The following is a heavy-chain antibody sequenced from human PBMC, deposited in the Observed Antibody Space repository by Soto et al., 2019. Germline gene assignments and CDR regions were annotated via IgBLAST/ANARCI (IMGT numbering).Heavy chain of an antibody. V-gene: IGHV1-18*01. CDR1: GYTFTSYG. CDR3: ARIWPKIAVAGNWFDP. J-gene: IGHJ5*02. Sequence: QVQLVQSGAEVKKPGASVKVSCKASGYTFTSYGISWVRQAPGQGLEGMGWISAYTGNTNYAQKLQGRVTMTTDPTPSRAYMELRSLRSDDTAVASCARIWPKIAVAGNWFDPWCQGTLVTVSS. CDR2: ISAYTGNT. D-gene: IGHD6-19*01.